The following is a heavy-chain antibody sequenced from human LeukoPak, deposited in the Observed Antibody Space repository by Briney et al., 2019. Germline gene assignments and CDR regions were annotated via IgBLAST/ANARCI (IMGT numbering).Heavy chain of an antibody. CDR3: AREYYSGWYDY. V-gene: IGHV3-30-3*01. CDR1: GFSFSSYT. D-gene: IGHD6-19*01. J-gene: IGHJ4*02. Sequence: PGGSLRLSCAASGFSFSSYTIHWVRQTPGKGMEWVAVISYDESNKFYADSVKGRFTISRDNSKNTLYLQMNSLRAEDTAVYYCAREYYSGWYDYWGQGTLVTVSS. CDR2: ISYDESNK.